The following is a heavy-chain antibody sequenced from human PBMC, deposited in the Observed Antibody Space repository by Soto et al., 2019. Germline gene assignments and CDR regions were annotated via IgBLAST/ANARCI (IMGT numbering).Heavy chain of an antibody. CDR1: GYSFTRYW. J-gene: IGHJ6*02. Sequence: GESLKISGTVSGYSFTRYWIGWVRQMPGKGLEWMGIIYPGDSDTRYSPSFQGQVTISADKSISTAYLQWSSLKASDTAMYYCARSSRVYYYGMDVWGQGTTVTV. CDR2: IYPGDSDT. V-gene: IGHV5-51*01. CDR3: ARSSRVYYYGMDV.